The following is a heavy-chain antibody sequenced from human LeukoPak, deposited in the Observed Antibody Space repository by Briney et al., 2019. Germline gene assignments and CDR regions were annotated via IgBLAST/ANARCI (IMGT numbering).Heavy chain of an antibody. V-gene: IGHV3-30*12. CDR1: GFTFSAFG. D-gene: IGHD6-6*01. CDR2: IPYDGSDK. CDR3: ARESFAARWD. J-gene: IGHJ4*02. Sequence: GGSLRLSCAASGFTFSAFGMHWVRQAPGKGLEWVTFIPYDGSDKYYADSVKGRFTISRDNANNLLYLQMNSLRAEDTAVYYCARESFAARWDWGQGTLVTVSS.